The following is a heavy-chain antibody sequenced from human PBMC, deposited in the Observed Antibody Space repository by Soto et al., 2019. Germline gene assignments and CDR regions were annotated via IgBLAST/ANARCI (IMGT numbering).Heavy chain of an antibody. CDR1: GFTFSSYA. Sequence: HPGGSLRLSCAASGFTFSSYAMHWVRQAPGKGLEWVAVISYDGSNKYYADSVKGRFTISRDNSKNTLYLQMNSLRAEDTAVYYCARDPIYCSSTSCYYYGMDVWGQGTTVTVSS. CDR2: ISYDGSNK. V-gene: IGHV3-30-3*01. D-gene: IGHD2-2*01. J-gene: IGHJ6*02. CDR3: ARDPIYCSSTSCYYYGMDV.